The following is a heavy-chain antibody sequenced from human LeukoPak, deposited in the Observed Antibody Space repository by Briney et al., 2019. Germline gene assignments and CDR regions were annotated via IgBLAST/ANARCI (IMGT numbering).Heavy chain of an antibody. V-gene: IGHV4-59*01. CDR1: RDSTISYN. CDR3: ACSSWYDDGAFDI. Sequence: PGTPSDTPTDPRDSTISYNWNSIRQTLGKGLERIGYIYYSGSTNYNPSLKSRVTISVDTSKIQVSLKLSSVTAADTAVYYCACSSWYDDGAFDIWGQETRVTVSS. D-gene: IGHD6-13*01. J-gene: IGHJ3*02. CDR2: IYYSGST.